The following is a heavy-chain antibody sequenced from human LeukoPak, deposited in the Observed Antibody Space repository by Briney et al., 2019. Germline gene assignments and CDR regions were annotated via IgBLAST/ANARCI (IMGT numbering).Heavy chain of an antibody. CDR1: GFTFTSSA. Sequence: SVKGSCKASGFTFTSSAMQWVRQARGQRLEWIGWIVVGSGNTNYAQKFQERVTITRDMSTSTAYMELSSLRSEDTAVYYCAAVGVGATRVGDYWGQGTLVTVSS. J-gene: IGHJ4*02. V-gene: IGHV1-58*02. CDR3: AAVGVGATRVGDY. D-gene: IGHD1-26*01. CDR2: IVVGSGNT.